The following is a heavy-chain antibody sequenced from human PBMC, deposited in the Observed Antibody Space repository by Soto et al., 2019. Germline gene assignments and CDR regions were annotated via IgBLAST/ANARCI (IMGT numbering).Heavy chain of an antibody. Sequence: EVQLLESGGGLVQPGGSLRLSCAASGFTFSSYGMSWVRQAPGKGLEWVSAISSRGGSAYYADSVKGRFTISRDNSKNTLYLQMNSLRAEDTAVYYCARGATSPSYWGQGTLVTVSS. CDR3: ARGATSPSY. V-gene: IGHV3-23*01. CDR2: ISSRGGSA. CDR1: GFTFSSYG. J-gene: IGHJ4*02.